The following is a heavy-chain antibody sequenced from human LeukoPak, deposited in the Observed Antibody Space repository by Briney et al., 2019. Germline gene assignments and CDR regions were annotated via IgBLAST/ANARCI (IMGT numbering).Heavy chain of an antibody. CDR1: GFTVSDNY. Sequence: GGSLRLSCAASGFTVSDNYMSWVRQAPGKGLEWVSVFYSGGSTRYADSEKGRFTISRDNSKNTLYLQLNSLRAEDTAVYFCASSSWSSEYFHYWGQGTLVTVSS. CDR3: ASSSWSSEYFHY. D-gene: IGHD6-13*01. J-gene: IGHJ1*01. CDR2: FYSGGST. V-gene: IGHV3-66*01.